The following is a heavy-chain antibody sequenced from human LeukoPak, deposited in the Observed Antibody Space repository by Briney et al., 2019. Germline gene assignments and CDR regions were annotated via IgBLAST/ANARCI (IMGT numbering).Heavy chain of an antibody. CDR3: ARDKYSWFDS. V-gene: IGHV3-7*05. Sequence: GGSLRLSCAASGFTFSSYWMNWVRQAPGKGLEWVANIKKDGSEKYYGDSVKGRFTISRDNAKSSLYLQMNSLRAEDTAVYYCARDKYSWFDSWGQGTLVTVSS. D-gene: IGHD6-6*01. CDR2: IKKDGSEK. J-gene: IGHJ5*01. CDR1: GFTFSSYW.